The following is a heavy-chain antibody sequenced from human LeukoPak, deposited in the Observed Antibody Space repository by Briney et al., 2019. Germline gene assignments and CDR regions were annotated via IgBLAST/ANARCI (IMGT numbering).Heavy chain of an antibody. CDR1: GYTFTSYG. V-gene: IGHV1-18*01. Sequence: ASVKVSCKASGYTFTSYGISWVRQAPGQGLEWMGWISAYTGNTNYAQKLQGRVTMTTDTSTSTAYMELRSLRSDDTAVYYCARAKWLLPDGPFDYWGRGTLVTVSS. J-gene: IGHJ4*02. CDR3: ARAKWLLPDGPFDY. D-gene: IGHD3-22*01. CDR2: ISAYTGNT.